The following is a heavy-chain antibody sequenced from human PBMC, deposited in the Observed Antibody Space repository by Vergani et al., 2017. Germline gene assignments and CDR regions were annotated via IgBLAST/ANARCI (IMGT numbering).Heavy chain of an antibody. D-gene: IGHD2-2*01. CDR3: ARVRLVPAAIYYMDV. CDR1: GGSISSYY. V-gene: IGHV4-59*01. CDR2: IYYSGST. J-gene: IGHJ6*03. Sequence: QVQLQESGPGLVKPSETLSLTCTVSGGSISSYYWSWIRQPPGKGLEWIGYIYYSGSTNYNPSLKSRVTISVDTSKNQFSLKLSSVTAADTAVYYCARVRLVPAAIYYMDVWSKATTVTVSS.